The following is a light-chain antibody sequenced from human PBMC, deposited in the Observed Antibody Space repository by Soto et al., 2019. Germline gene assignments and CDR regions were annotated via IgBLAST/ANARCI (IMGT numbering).Light chain of an antibody. J-gene: IGKJ4*01. CDR1: QSIGTY. CDR2: GAS. Sequence: EIVLPQSPGTLSLSPGARAPLSRRASQSIGTYLAWYQQKPGQANRLLIYGASSRATGIPDRFGGSGSGTDFTLTISRLEPEDFAVFHCQQYVSIPLTFGGGTKVDIK. V-gene: IGKV3-20*01. CDR3: QQYVSIPLT.